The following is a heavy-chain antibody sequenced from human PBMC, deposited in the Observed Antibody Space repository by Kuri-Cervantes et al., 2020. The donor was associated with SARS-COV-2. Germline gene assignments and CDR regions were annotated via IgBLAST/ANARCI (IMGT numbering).Heavy chain of an antibody. CDR3: ARVASSIAARLYYFDY. Sequence: SVKVSCKASGGTFSSYAISWVRQAPGQGLEWMGGIIPIFGMANYAQKFQGRVTITADKSTSTAYMELSSLRSEDTAVYYCARVASSIAARLYYFDYWGQGTLVTVSS. CDR1: GGTFSSYA. D-gene: IGHD6-6*01. V-gene: IGHV1-69*10. J-gene: IGHJ4*02. CDR2: IIPIFGMA.